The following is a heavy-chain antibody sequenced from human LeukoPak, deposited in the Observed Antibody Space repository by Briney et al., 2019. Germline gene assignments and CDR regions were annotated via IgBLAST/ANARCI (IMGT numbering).Heavy chain of an antibody. CDR2: INPNSGGT. D-gene: IGHD3-9*01. Sequence: ASVKVSCKAAGYTFTGYYMHWVRQAPGQGLEWMGWINPNSGGTNYAQKFQGRVTMTRDTSISTAYMELSRLRSDDTAVYYCARDQYGGTYFDILTGYSNPYYYYMDVWGKGTTVTVSS. J-gene: IGHJ6*03. CDR1: GYTFTGYY. V-gene: IGHV1-2*02. CDR3: ARDQYGGTYFDILTGYSNPYYYYMDV.